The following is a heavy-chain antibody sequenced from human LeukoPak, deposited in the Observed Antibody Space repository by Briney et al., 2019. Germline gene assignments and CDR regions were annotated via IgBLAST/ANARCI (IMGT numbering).Heavy chain of an antibody. CDR3: ARDATKRGYSGYGFDY. Sequence: GGSLRLSCAASGFTFSSYSMNWVRQAPGKGLEWVSYISSSSSTIYYADSVKGRFTTSRDNAKNSLYLQMNSLRDEDTAVYYCARDATKRGYSGYGFDYWGQGTLVTVSS. D-gene: IGHD5-12*01. V-gene: IGHV3-48*02. CDR2: ISSSSSTI. CDR1: GFTFSSYS. J-gene: IGHJ4*02.